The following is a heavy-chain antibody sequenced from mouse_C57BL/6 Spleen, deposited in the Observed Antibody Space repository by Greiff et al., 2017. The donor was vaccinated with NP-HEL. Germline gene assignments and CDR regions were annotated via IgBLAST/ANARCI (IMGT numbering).Heavy chain of an antibody. CDR1: GYTFTSYW. CDR2: LPPNSGST. D-gene: IGHD2-4*01. V-gene: IGHV1-64*01. J-gene: IGHJ4*01. Sequence: QVQLQQPGAELVKPGASVQLSCKASGYTFTSYWMHWVKQRPGQGLEWIGMLPPNSGSTNYNEKFKSKATLTVDKSSSTAYMQLSSLTSEDSAVYYCARSHDYDEGYYAMDYWGQGTSVTVSS. CDR3: ARSHDYDEGYYAMDY.